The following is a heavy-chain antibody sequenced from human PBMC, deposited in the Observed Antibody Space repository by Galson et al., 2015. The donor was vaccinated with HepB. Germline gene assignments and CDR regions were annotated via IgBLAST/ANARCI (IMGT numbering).Heavy chain of an antibody. CDR3: AKVGDCSSTSCYLNWFDP. CDR2: TSGSGGST. CDR1: GFTFSSYA. D-gene: IGHD2-2*01. Sequence: SLRLSCAASGFTFSSYAMSWVRQAPGKGLEWVSATSGSGGSTYYADSVKGRFTISRDNSKNTLYLQMNSLRAEDTAVYYCAKVGDCSSTSCYLNWFDPWGQGTLVTVSS. V-gene: IGHV3-23*01. J-gene: IGHJ5*02.